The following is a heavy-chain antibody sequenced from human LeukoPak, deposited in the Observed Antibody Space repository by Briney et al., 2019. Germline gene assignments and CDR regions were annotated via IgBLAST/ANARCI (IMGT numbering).Heavy chain of an antibody. D-gene: IGHD3-22*01. J-gene: IGHJ4*02. CDR1: GFTFSSYW. CDR3: ARVGPLVSYYDSSGLNPFDY. V-gene: IGHV3-74*01. Sequence: GGSLRLSCAASGFTFSSYWMHWVRHAPGKGLVWVSRINSDGSSTSYADSVKGRFTISRDNAKNTLYLQMNSLRAEDTAVYYCARVGPLVSYYDSSGLNPFDYWGQGTLVTVSS. CDR2: INSDGSST.